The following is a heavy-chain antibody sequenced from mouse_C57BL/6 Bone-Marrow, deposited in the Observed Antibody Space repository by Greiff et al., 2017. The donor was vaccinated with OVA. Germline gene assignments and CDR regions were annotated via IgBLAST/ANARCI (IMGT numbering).Heavy chain of an antibody. CDR2: INPSTGGT. CDR3: AREAYGNYGEVDY. D-gene: IGHD2-1*01. J-gene: IGHJ2*01. Sequence: EVQLQQSGPELVKPGASVKISCKASGYSFTGYYMNWVKQSPEKSLEWIGEINPSTGGTTYNQKFKAQATLTVDKSSSTAYMQLKSLTSEDSAVYYGAREAYGNYGEVDYWGQGTTLTVSS. V-gene: IGHV1-42*01. CDR1: GYSFTGYY.